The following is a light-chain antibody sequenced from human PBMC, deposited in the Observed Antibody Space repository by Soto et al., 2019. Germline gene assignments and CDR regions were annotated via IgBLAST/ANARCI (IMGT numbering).Light chain of an antibody. CDR2: AAS. J-gene: IGKJ1*01. V-gene: IGKV1-6*01. Sequence: AIPMTQSPSSLSTSAXDSVTITCRASQGIRNDLGWYQQKPGKAPKLLIYAASSLQSGVPSRFSGSGSGTDFTLTISSLQPEDFATYYCLQDYNYPWTFGQGTKVDIK. CDR3: LQDYNYPWT. CDR1: QGIRND.